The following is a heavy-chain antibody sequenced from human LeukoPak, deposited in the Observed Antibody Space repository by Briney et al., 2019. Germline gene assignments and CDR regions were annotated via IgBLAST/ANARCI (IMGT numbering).Heavy chain of an antibody. D-gene: IGHD5/OR15-5a*01. CDR3: ARASTWNYHYYYMDV. V-gene: IGHV1-8*01. CDR1: GYTFTSYD. Sequence: ASVKASCKASGYTFTSYDINWVRQATGQGLEWMGWMNPNSGNTGYAQKFQGRVIMTKNTSISTAYMEVSSLRSEDTAMYYCARASTWNYHYYYMDVWGKGTTVTISS. CDR2: MNPNSGNT. J-gene: IGHJ6*03.